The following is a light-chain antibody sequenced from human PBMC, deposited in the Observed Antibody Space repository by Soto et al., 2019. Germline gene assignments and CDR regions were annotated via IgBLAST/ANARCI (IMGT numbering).Light chain of an antibody. CDR1: QNIRNN. V-gene: IGKV3-15*01. CDR2: GAS. Sequence: EIVLTQSPATLSVSPGERAILSCSASQNIRNNLAWYQQRPGQAPRLLIYGASTRGTGIPARFSGSGSRTEFHLTISSLQSEDAAVYYCQQYKNWPPITFGQGTRLEIK. CDR3: QQYKNWPPIT. J-gene: IGKJ5*01.